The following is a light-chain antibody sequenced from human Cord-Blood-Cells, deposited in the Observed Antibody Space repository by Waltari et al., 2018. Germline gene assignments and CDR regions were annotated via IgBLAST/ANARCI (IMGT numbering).Light chain of an antibody. CDR1: SSDVGSYNL. V-gene: IGLV2-23*01. J-gene: IGLJ3*02. CDR3: CSYAGSSTWV. Sequence: QSALTQPASVSGSPGQSITISCTGTSSDVGSYNLVSWYQQHPGKAPKLMMYEGSKRPSGVSTRFSASTSGNTASLTIAGLRAEDEADYYCCSYAGSSTWVFGGGTKLTVL. CDR2: EGS.